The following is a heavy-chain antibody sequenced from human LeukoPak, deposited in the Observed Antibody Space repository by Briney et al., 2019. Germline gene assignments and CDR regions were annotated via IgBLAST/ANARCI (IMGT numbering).Heavy chain of an antibody. V-gene: IGHV1-2*04. CDR2: INPKTGDA. CDR3: ARAVYSYGYCDRMTCPNWFDP. Sequence: ASVKVSCKASGYSFTDYYLHWVRQAPGQGLEWMGWINPKTGDANSAQKFQRWVTMTSDTAINTAYMELSRLTLDDTAVYYCARAVYSYGYCDRMTCPNWFDPWGRGTLVIVSS. J-gene: IGHJ5*02. D-gene: IGHD2-2*03. CDR1: GYSFTDYY.